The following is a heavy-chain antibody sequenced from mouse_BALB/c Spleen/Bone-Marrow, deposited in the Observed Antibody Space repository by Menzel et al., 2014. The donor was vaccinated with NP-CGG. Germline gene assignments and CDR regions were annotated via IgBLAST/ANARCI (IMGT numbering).Heavy chain of an antibody. D-gene: IGHD2-1*01. CDR2: INSNGGST. J-gene: IGHJ2*01. V-gene: IGHV5-6-3*01. Sequence: EVKLMESGGGLVQPGGSLKLSCAAPGFTFSNYGMSWVRQTPDKRLELVATINSNGGSTYYPDSVKGRFTISRDTAKNTLYLQMSSLKSEETAMYYCVRGNYGNYVDYFDFWGQGTTLTVSS. CDR1: GFTFSNYG. CDR3: VRGNYGNYVDYFDF.